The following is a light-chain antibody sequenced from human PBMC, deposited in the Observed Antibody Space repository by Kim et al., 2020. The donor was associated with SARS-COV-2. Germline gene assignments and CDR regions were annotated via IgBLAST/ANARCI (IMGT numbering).Light chain of an antibody. J-gene: IGLJ3*02. CDR3: QTWDTGIRV. V-gene: IGLV4-69*01. Sequence: ASVKPACHLSGGHSSYDIAWHQHQPGKGPRDLINLSSAGSHIKGDGIPARFSGSGSGAERYLTISGLQSEDEADYYCQTWDTGIRVFGGGTQLTVL. CDR2: LSSAGSH. CDR1: GGHSSYD.